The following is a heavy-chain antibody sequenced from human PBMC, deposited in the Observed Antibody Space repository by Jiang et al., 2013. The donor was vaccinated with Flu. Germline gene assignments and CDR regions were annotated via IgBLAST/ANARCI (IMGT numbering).Heavy chain of an antibody. Sequence: GAEVKKPGESLKISCKGFGYSFSDYWIGWVRQMPGKGLEWMGIIYPGDSDIRYSPSFQGQVTISADKSISTAYLQWSSLKASDTSMYYCARQYNRCPFDAFDIWGQGTMVTVSS. CDR1: GYSFSDYW. J-gene: IGHJ3*02. D-gene: IGHD2/OR15-2a*01. CDR3: ARQYNRCPFDAFDI. V-gene: IGHV5-51*01. CDR2: IYPGDSDI.